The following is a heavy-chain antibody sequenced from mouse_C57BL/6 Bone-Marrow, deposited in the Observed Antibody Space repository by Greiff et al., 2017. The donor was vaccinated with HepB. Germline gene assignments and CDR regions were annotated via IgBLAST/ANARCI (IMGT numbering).Heavy chain of an antibody. CDR3: ARRGDYDFAY. J-gene: IGHJ3*01. CDR1: GYTFTDYY. V-gene: IGHV1-19*01. D-gene: IGHD2-4*01. Sequence: EVQLQESGPVLVKPGASVKMSCKASGYTFTDYYMNWVKQSHGKSLEWIGVINPYNGGTSYNQKFKGKATLTVDKSSSTAYMELNSLTSEDSAVYYCARRGDYDFAYWGQGTLVTVSA. CDR2: INPYNGGT.